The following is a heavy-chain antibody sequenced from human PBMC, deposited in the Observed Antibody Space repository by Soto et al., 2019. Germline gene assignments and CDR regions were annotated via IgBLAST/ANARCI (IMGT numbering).Heavy chain of an antibody. J-gene: IGHJ3*02. CDR2: IVVGSGHT. CDR1: GFTFSSSA. D-gene: IGHD3-22*01. V-gene: IGHV1-58*01. CDR3: ATDGYSYDSSYAFDI. Sequence: ASVKVSCKASGFTFSSSAVQWVRRARGQRLEWIGWIVVGSGHTNYAQKFQERVTITRDMSTSTAYMDLSSLRSEDTAVYYCATDGYSYDSSYAFDIWGQGTTVTVSS.